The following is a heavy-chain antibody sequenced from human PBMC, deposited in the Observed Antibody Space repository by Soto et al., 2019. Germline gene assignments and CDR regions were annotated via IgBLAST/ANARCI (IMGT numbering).Heavy chain of an antibody. CDR3: ASTFYDFWSGTYGMDV. V-gene: IGHV4-4*07. D-gene: IGHD3-3*01. CDR1: GGSISSYY. J-gene: IGHJ6*02. CDR2: IYTSGST. Sequence: SETLSLTCTVSGGSISSYYWSWIRQPAGKGREWIGRIYTSGSTNYNPSLKSRVTMSVDTSKNQFSLKLRSVTAADTAVYYCASTFYDFWSGTYGMDVWGQGTTVTVS.